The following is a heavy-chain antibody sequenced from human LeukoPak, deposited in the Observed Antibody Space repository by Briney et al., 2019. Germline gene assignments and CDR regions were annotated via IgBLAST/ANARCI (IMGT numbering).Heavy chain of an antibody. Sequence: GGSLRLSCTASGFTLSSYWMHWVRQVPGMGLVWVSQTSPDGSVTSYADSVKGRFTISRDNAKNTLYLQMNRLRVEDTAIYYCAGLRGDYWGQGILVTVSS. V-gene: IGHV3-74*01. CDR3: AGLRGDY. CDR2: TSPDGSVT. D-gene: IGHD4-17*01. CDR1: GFTLSSYW. J-gene: IGHJ4*02.